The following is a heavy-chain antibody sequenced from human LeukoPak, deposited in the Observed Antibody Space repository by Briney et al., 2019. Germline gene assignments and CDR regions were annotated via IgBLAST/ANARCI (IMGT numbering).Heavy chain of an antibody. Sequence: SVKVSCKASGGTFSSYAISWVRQAPGQGLEWMGGIIPIFGTANYAQKFQGRVTITADKSTSTAYMELSSLRSEDTAVYYCARDGPHIKRELRLFDYWGQGTLVTVSS. D-gene: IGHD1-26*01. CDR2: IIPIFGTA. CDR1: GGTFSSYA. J-gene: IGHJ4*02. V-gene: IGHV1-69*06. CDR3: ARDGPHIKRELRLFDY.